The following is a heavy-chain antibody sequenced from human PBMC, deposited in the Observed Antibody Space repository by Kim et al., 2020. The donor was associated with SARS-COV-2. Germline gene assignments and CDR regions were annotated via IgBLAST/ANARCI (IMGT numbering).Heavy chain of an antibody. D-gene: IGHD3-3*01. CDR3: ARDLGDFGVDY. V-gene: IGHV3-30-3*01. Sequence: GGSLRLSCAASGFTFSSYAMHWVRQAPGKGLEWVAVISYDGSNKYYADSVKGRFTISRDNSKNTLYLQMNSLRAEDTAVYYCARDLGDFGVDYWGQGTLVTVSS. J-gene: IGHJ4*02. CDR2: ISYDGSNK. CDR1: GFTFSSYA.